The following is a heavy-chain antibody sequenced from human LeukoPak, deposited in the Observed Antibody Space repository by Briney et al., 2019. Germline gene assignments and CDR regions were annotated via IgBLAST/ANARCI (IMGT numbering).Heavy chain of an antibody. J-gene: IGHJ4*02. V-gene: IGHV3-30-3*01. Sequence: GGSLRLSCAASGFTFSSYEMHWVRQAPVKGLEWVAVISYDGSDKYYGVSVKGRFTISRDNSKNTLYLQINSLGPEDTAVYYCASWVGANSVGATDLGFDYWGQGTLVTVSS. CDR1: GFTFSSYE. CDR3: ASWVGANSVGATDLGFDY. D-gene: IGHD1-26*01. CDR2: ISYDGSDK.